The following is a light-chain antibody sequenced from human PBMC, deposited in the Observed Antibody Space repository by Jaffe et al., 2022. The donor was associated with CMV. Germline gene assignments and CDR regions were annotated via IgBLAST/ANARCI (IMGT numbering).Light chain of an antibody. CDR2: SNN. J-gene: IGLJ2*01. CDR3: AAWDDSLNGVV. V-gene: IGLV1-44*01. CDR1: SSNIGSNT. Sequence: QSVLTQPPSASGTPGQRVTISCSGSSSNIGSNTVNWYQQLPGTAPKLLMYSNNQRPSGVPDRFSGSKSGTSASLAISGLQPEDEADYYCAAWDDSLNGVVFGGGTKLTVL.